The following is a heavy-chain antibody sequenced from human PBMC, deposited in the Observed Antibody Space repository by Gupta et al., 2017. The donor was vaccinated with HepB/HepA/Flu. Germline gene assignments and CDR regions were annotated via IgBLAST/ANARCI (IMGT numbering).Heavy chain of an antibody. D-gene: IGHD3-22*01. V-gene: IGHV4-34*01. CDR2: INHSGST. J-gene: IGHJ4*02. CDR1: GGSFSGYY. CDR3: ARVYDSSGLYSDY. Sequence: QVQLQQWGAGLLKPSETLSLTCAVYGGSFSGYYWSWIRQPPGKGLEWIGEINHSGSTNYNPALKSRVTISVDTSKKQFSLKLSSVTAADTAVYYCARVYDSSGLYSDYWGQGTLVTVSS.